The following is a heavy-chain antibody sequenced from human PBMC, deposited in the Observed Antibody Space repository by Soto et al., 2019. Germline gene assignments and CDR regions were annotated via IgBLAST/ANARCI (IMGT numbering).Heavy chain of an antibody. CDR1: GYTFTSYA. Sequence: QVQLVQSGAEVKKPGASVKVSCKASGYTFTSYAIHWVLQAPGQRLEWMGWINAGNGNTKYSQKFQGRVTITSETSASTAYMELSSLRSEDTAVYYCAGNGVGTYHFDYWGQGTLVTVSS. CDR3: AGNGVGTYHFDY. D-gene: IGHD1-1*01. J-gene: IGHJ4*02. V-gene: IGHV1-3*01. CDR2: INAGNGNT.